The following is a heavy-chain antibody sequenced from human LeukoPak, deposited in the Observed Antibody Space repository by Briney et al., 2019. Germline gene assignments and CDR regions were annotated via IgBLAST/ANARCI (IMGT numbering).Heavy chain of an antibody. CDR1: GGFISSYY. D-gene: IGHD2-2*01. Sequence: SETLSLTCTVSGGFISSYYWSWIRLPPGKGLECIGYIYYSGSTNYNPSLKSRVTISVDTSKNQFSLKLSSVTAADTAVYYCARDRRYCSSTSCPHAWLDPWGQGTLVTVSS. V-gene: IGHV4-59*01. CDR3: ARDRRYCSSTSCPHAWLDP. J-gene: IGHJ5*02. CDR2: IYYSGST.